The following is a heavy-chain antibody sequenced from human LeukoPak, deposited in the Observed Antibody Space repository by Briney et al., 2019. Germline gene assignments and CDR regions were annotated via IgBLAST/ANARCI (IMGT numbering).Heavy chain of an antibody. CDR2: ISSSSSYI. D-gene: IGHD3-22*01. J-gene: IGHJ4*02. CDR3: ARDRYYDSSGYTGEGYFDY. Sequence: GGSLRLSCAASGFTFSSYSMNWVRQAPGKGLEWVSSISSSSSYIYYVDSVKGRFTISRDNAKNSPYLQMNSLGAEDTAVYYCARDRYYDSSGYTGEGYFDYWGQGTLVTVSS. V-gene: IGHV3-21*01. CDR1: GFTFSSYS.